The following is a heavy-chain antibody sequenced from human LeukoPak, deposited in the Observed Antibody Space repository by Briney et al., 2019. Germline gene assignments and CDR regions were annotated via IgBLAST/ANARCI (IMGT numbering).Heavy chain of an antibody. D-gene: IGHD3-10*01. V-gene: IGHV1-69*13. CDR1: GGTFSSYA. J-gene: IGHJ4*02. CDR2: IIPIFGTA. Sequence: SVKVSCKASGGTFSSYAISWVRQAPGQGLEWMGGIIPIFGTANYAQKFQGRVTITADESTSTAYMELSSLRSEDTAVYYCARAAWFEESTDPYYFDYWGQGTLVTVSS. CDR3: ARAAWFEESTDPYYFDY.